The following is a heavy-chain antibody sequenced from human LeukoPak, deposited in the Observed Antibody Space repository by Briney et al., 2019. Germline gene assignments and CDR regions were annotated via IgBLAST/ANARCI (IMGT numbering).Heavy chain of an antibody. V-gene: IGHV3-66*02. D-gene: IGHD2-21*02. J-gene: IGHJ4*02. CDR2: IYSGGST. CDR3: AGTVVVTAIPSPYFDY. CDR1: GFTVSSNY. Sequence: GGSLRLSCAASGFTVSSNYMSWVRQAPGKGLEWVSVIYSGGSTYYADSVKGRFTISRDNSKNTLYLQMYSLRAEDTAVYYCAGTVVVTAIPSPYFDYWGQGTLVTVSS.